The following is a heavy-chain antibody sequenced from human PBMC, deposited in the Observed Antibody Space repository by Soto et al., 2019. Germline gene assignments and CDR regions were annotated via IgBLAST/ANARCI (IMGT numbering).Heavy chain of an antibody. CDR3: ARVDLDIVVVPAAMWDYYYYGMDV. CDR2: ISSSSSTI. Sequence: GGSLRLSCVASGLTFSSWVSWVRQAPGKGLEWVSYISSSSSTIYYADSVKGRFTISRDNAKNSLYMQMNSLRAEDTDVYYCARVDLDIVVVPAAMWDYYYYGMDVWGQGTTVTVSS. CDR1: GLTFSSW. D-gene: IGHD2-2*03. J-gene: IGHJ6*02. V-gene: IGHV3-48*01.